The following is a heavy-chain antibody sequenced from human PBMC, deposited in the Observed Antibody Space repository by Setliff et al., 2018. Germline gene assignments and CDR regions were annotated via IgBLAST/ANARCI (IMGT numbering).Heavy chain of an antibody. D-gene: IGHD3-22*01. J-gene: IGHJ4*02. V-gene: IGHV1-18*01. CDR1: GFTFTDYG. Sequence: ASVKVSCKTSGFTFTDYGITWVRQVPGQGLEWMGWINNYSFKTNYPQKFLGRVTMTTDTSTSTAYMELKSLRSDDTAVHYCARINFYVSSGYYYAPDYWGQGTLVTVSS. CDR2: INNYSFKT. CDR3: ARINFYVSSGYYYAPDY.